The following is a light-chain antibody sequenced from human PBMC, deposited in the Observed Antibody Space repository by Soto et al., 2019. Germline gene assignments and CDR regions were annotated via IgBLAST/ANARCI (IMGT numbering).Light chain of an antibody. V-gene: IGKV3-15*01. Sequence: EIVMTQSPATLSVSLGERATLSCRASQSVSSNLAWYQLKPGQAPRLLIYGASTRATGIPARFSGSGSGTDFTLTISSLEPEDFAVYYCQQYNNWPPWTFGQGTKVDIK. CDR1: QSVSSN. J-gene: IGKJ1*01. CDR2: GAS. CDR3: QQYNNWPPWT.